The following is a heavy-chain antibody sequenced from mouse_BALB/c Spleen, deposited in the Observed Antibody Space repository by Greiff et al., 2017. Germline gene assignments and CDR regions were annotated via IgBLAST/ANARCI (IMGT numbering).Heavy chain of an antibody. CDR1: GFNIKDYY. V-gene: IGHV14-4*02. Sequence: VQLQQSGAELVKPGASVKLSCTASGFNIKDYYMHWVKQRPEQGLEWIGWIDPENGDTEYAPKFQGKATMTADTSSNTAYLQLSSLTSEDTAVYYCIGHYYGSSYFDYWGQGTTLTVSS. CDR2: IDPENGDT. CDR3: IGHYYGSSYFDY. J-gene: IGHJ2*01. D-gene: IGHD1-1*01.